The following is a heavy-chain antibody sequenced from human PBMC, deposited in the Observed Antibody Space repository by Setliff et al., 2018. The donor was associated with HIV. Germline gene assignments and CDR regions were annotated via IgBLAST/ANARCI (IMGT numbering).Heavy chain of an antibody. Sequence: SVKVSCKASGGTFSSYAISWVRQAPGQGLEWMGGIIPIFGTANYAQKFQGRVTITTDESTSTAYIELSSLRSEDTAVYYCARDGGRIAAAGWHYWGQGTLVTVS. CDR2: IIPIFGTA. CDR1: GGTFSSYA. D-gene: IGHD6-13*01. CDR3: ARDGGRIAAAGWHY. V-gene: IGHV1-69*05. J-gene: IGHJ4*02.